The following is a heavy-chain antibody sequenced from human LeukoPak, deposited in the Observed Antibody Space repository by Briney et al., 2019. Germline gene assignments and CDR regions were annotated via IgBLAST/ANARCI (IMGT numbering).Heavy chain of an antibody. V-gene: IGHV3-53*01. J-gene: IGHJ6*02. CDR2: IYSGGST. CDR1: GFTFRNFW. Sequence: GGSLRLSCVVSGFTFRNFWMSWVRQAPGKGLEWVSVIYSGGSTYYADSVKGRFTISRDNSKNTLYLQMNSLRAEDTAVYYCTSYCSSTSCYARDYYYGMDVWGQGTTVTVSS. CDR3: TSYCSSTSCYARDYYYGMDV. D-gene: IGHD2-2*01.